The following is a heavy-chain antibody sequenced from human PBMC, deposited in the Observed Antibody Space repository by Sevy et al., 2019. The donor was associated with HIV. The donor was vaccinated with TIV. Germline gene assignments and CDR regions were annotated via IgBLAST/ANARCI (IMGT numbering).Heavy chain of an antibody. CDR2: IKEDGSGR. CDR3: ARLYSSSSGRGLDN. Sequence: GGSLRLSCAASGFTFGSYWMTWVRQAPGKGLEWVANIKEDGSGRFYVDSVRGRFTVSRDNAKKTLYLKMNNLRGEDTALYYWARLYSSSSGRGLDNWGQGALVTVSS. CDR1: GFTFGSYW. V-gene: IGHV3-7*01. D-gene: IGHD6-6*01. J-gene: IGHJ4*02.